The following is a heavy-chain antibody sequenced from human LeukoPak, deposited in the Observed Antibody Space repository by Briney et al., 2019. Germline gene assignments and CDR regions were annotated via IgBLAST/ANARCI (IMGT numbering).Heavy chain of an antibody. D-gene: IGHD3-10*01. J-gene: IGHJ3*02. CDR2: ISAYSGNT. Sequence: ASVKVSCKASGYTFTSYGISWVRQAPGQGLEWMGWISAYSGNTNYAQKLQGRVTMTTDTSTSTAYMELRSLRSDDTAVYYCARDQMVRGVITHWRRNDAFDIWGQGTMVTVSS. CDR1: GYTFTSYG. V-gene: IGHV1-18*01. CDR3: ARDQMVRGVITHWRRNDAFDI.